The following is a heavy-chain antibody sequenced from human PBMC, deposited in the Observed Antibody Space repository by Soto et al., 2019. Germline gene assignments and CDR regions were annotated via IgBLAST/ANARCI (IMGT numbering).Heavy chain of an antibody. D-gene: IGHD5-12*01. V-gene: IGHV4-59*01. Sequence: SEPLSLTCTVSGGSIGSYYWRWIRQHTGKGLEWIGYMYNSGSTNYNPSLKSRVTISVDTSKNQFSLKLSSVTAADTAVYYCARSRAGYNFDYWGQGTLVTVSS. J-gene: IGHJ4*02. CDR2: MYNSGST. CDR1: GGSIGSYY. CDR3: ARSRAGYNFDY.